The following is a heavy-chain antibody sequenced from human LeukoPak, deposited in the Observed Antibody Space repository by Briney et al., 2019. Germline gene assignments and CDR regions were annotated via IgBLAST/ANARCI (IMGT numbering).Heavy chain of an antibody. D-gene: IGHD3-16*01. CDR2: ISTSGST. J-gene: IGHJ4*02. V-gene: IGHV4-4*07. CDR3: ARFTAYYDYVWGSYLDY. Sequence: SETLSLTCTVSGVSISSYYWRWIRQPAGRGLEWIGRISTSGSTNYNPSLKSRVTISADTSQNQFSLKLSSVTAADTAVYYCARFTAYYDYVWGSYLDYWGQGTLVTVSS. CDR1: GVSISSYY.